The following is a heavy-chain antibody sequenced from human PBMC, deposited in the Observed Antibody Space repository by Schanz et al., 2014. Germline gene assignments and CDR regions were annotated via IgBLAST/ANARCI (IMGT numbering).Heavy chain of an antibody. CDR1: GFTFSDYY. CDR2: ISSSSSYI. D-gene: IGHD5-12*01. V-gene: IGHV3-11*03. CDR3: ASPSGYSDYGTYFDF. J-gene: IGHJ4*02. Sequence: VQLLESGGGLVQPGGSLRLSCAASGFTFSDYYMSWIRQAPGKGLEWVSSISSSSSYIYYADSVKGRFTISRDNARNSLYLHMNTLGAEDTAVYYCASPSGYSDYGTYFDFWGQGTLVTVSS.